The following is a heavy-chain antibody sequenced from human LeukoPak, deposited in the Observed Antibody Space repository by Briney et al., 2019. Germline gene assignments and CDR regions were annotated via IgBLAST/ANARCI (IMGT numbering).Heavy chain of an antibody. CDR1: GCTLPDYF. CDR3: ARDWRGSYLPDV. CDR2: INPNSGET. Sequence: ASVTVSCQASGCTLPDYFMHWVRPAPGQGRAWMGWINPNSGETNYAKKSQGRVTMTRDTSISTAYMELSRLTSDDTAIYYCARDWRGSYLPDVWGQGTLVSASS. J-gene: IGHJ4*02. V-gene: IGHV1-2*02. D-gene: IGHD1-26*01.